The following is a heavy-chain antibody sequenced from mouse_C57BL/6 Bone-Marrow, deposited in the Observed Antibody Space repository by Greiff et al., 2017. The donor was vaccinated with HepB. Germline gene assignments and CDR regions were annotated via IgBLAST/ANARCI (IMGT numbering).Heavy chain of an antibody. CDR2: IDPETGGT. Sequence: VQLQQSGAELVRPGASVTLSCKASGYTFTDYEMHWVKQTPVHGLEWIGAIDPETGGTAYNQKFKGKAILTADKSSSTAYMELRSLTSEDSAVYYCTSLGAVVARFDYWGQGTTLTVSS. J-gene: IGHJ2*01. V-gene: IGHV1-15*01. CDR1: GYTFTDYE. CDR3: TSLGAVVARFDY. D-gene: IGHD1-1*01.